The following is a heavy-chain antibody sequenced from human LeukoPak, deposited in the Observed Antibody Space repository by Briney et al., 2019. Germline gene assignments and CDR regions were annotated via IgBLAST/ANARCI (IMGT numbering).Heavy chain of an antibody. D-gene: IGHD4-17*01. CDR2: IWNDGSSK. CDR3: ARGGVTTPYGMDV. J-gene: IGHJ6*02. Sequence: GGSLRLSCAASGFTFSSYGMHWVRQAPGKGLEWVAVIWNDGSSKYNADSVKGRFTISRDNSKNTLFLQMNSLRAEGTAVYYCARGGVTTPYGMDVWGQGTTVTVSS. CDR1: GFTFSSYG. V-gene: IGHV3-33*01.